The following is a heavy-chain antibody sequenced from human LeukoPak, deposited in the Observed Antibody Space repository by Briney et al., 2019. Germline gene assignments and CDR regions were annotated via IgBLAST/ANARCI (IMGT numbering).Heavy chain of an antibody. Sequence: GASVKVSCKASGYTFTSYDINWVRQATGQGLEWMGWMNPNSGNTGYAQKFQGRVTITADESTSTAYMEPSSLRSEDTAVYYCAREPLNITIFGVVPCYYMDVWGKGTTVTVSS. CDR3: AREPLNITIFGVVPCYYMDV. CDR2: MNPNSGNT. CDR1: GYTFTSYD. V-gene: IGHV1-8*01. D-gene: IGHD3-3*01. J-gene: IGHJ6*03.